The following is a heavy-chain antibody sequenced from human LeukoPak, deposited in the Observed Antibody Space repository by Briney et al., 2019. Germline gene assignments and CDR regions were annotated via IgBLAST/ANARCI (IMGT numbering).Heavy chain of an antibody. CDR3: ARTYDSSGYSFDY. J-gene: IGHJ4*02. CDR1: GGSISSGDYY. Sequence: PSQTLSLTCTVSGGSISSGDYYWSWLRQPPGTGLEWIGYIYYSGSTYYNPSLKSRVTISVDTSKNQFSLKLSSVTAADTAVYYCARTYDSSGYSFDYWGQGTLVTVSS. CDR2: IYYSGST. D-gene: IGHD3-22*01. V-gene: IGHV4-30-4*01.